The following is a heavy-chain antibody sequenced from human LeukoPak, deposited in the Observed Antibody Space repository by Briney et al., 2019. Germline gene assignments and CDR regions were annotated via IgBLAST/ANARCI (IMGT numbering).Heavy chain of an antibody. D-gene: IGHD3-10*01. J-gene: IGHJ4*02. CDR1: GFTFSSYS. Sequence: GGSLRLSCAASGFTFSSYSMNWVRQAPGKGLEWVSSISSSSSYIYYAGSVKGRFTISRYDPHNTLYLQMNSLRAEDTAVSFCARGGVDYYGSGTYYLMYYFDYWGQGALVTVSS. V-gene: IGHV3-21*04. CDR2: ISSSSSYI. CDR3: ARGGVDYYGSGTYYLMYYFDY.